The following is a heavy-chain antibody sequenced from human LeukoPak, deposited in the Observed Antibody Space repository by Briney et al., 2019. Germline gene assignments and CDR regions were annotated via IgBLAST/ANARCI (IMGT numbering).Heavy chain of an antibody. CDR2: IYYSGST. V-gene: IGHV4-59*01. J-gene: IGHJ4*02. CDR3: ARGAGYYDTIDY. Sequence: SETLSLTCTVSGGSISSYYWSWIRQPPGKGLEWIGYIYYSGSTNSNPSLKSRVTISVDTSKNQFSLKLSSVTAADTAVYYCARGAGYYDTIDYWGQGTLVTVSS. CDR1: GGSISSYY. D-gene: IGHD3-22*01.